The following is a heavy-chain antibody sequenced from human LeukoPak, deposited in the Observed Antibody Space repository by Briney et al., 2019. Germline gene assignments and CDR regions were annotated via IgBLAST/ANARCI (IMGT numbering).Heavy chain of an antibody. D-gene: IGHD6-19*01. J-gene: IGHJ6*02. Sequence: GGSLRLSCAASGFTFSSYAMHWVRQAPGKGLEWVSVIYSGGSTYYADSVKGRFTISRDNSKNTLYLQMNSLRAEDTAVYYCARDLLSSGWYHYYGMDVWGQGTTVTVSS. CDR3: ARDLLSSGWYHYYGMDV. CDR2: IYSGGST. CDR1: GFTFSSYA. V-gene: IGHV3-66*01.